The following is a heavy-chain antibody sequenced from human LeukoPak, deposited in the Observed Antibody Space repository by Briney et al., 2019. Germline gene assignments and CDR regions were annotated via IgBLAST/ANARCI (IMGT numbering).Heavy chain of an antibody. Sequence: PGGSLRLSCAASGFTFSSYAMSWVRQAPGQGLEWVSAISAGGDSLYYADSVKGRFSISRDNYENTLYLQMNGLRAGDTAVYYCAKRRYCSSISCHDFDYWGQGTLVTVSS. CDR3: AKRRYCSSISCHDFDY. V-gene: IGHV3-23*01. CDR2: ISAGGDSL. J-gene: IGHJ4*02. D-gene: IGHD2-2*01. CDR1: GFTFSSYA.